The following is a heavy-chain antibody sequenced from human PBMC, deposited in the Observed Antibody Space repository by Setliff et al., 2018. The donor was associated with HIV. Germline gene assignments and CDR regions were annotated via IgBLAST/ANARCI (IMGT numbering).Heavy chain of an antibody. CDR3: ARFAGSSWVDY. Sequence: TSETLSLTCTVSGDSISSNSYFWGWIRLPPGKGLEWIGSISSSGDTFYTPSLKNRVAISVETSKSLFSLNLNSATAADTAMYYCARFAGSSWVDYWGQGALVTVS. J-gene: IGHJ4*02. CDR2: ISSSGDT. V-gene: IGHV4-39*07. D-gene: IGHD6-13*01. CDR1: GDSISSNSYF.